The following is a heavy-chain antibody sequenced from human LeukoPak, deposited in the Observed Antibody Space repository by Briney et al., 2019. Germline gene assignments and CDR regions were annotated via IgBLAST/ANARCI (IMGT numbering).Heavy chain of an antibody. CDR2: ISGSGGST. V-gene: IGHV3-23*01. J-gene: IGHJ4*02. Sequence: PGGSLRLSCAASGFTFGSYAMGWVRQAPGKGLEWVSGISGSGGSTYYADSVKGRFAISRDNSKNTLYLQMNSLRAEDTAVYYCDWGQGTLVTVSS. CDR3: D. CDR1: GFTFGSYA.